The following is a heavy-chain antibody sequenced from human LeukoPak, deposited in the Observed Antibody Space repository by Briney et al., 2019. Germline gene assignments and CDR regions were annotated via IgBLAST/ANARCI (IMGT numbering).Heavy chain of an antibody. CDR3: ARWDVEAVAGYYYYGMDV. V-gene: IGHV1-2*02. Sequence: AAVRVSREPSRYSYTGHYIHWVRQAPGQGLEWVGWINPSSGGTNYAQKLQGRVTMTTDTSTSTAYMELRSLRSDDTAVYYCARWDVEAVAGYYYYGMDVWGQGTTVTVSS. CDR1: RYSYTGHY. J-gene: IGHJ6*02. D-gene: IGHD6-19*01. CDR2: INPSSGGT.